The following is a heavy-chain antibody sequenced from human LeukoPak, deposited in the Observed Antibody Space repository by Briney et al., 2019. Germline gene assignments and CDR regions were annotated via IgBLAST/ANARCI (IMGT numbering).Heavy chain of an antibody. CDR1: GYTFTSYY. Sequence: ASVKVSCKASGYTFTSYYMHWVRQAPGQGLEWMGIINPSGGSTSYAQKFQGRVTMTRDTSTSTVYMELSSLRSEDTAVYYCARDPGIGSGWNYFDYWGQGTLVTVSS. J-gene: IGHJ4*02. CDR2: INPSGGST. D-gene: IGHD6-19*01. CDR3: ARDPGIGSGWNYFDY. V-gene: IGHV1-46*01.